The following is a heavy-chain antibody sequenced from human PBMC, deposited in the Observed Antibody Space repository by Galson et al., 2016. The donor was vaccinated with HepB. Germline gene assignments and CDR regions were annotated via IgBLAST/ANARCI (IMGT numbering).Heavy chain of an antibody. CDR3: AREQWYYMDF. Sequence: SLRLSCAASGFTVSTFYMNWVRRASGKGLEWVSVIHNGGGSTYYGDSVKGRFTISRDTSKNTVYLQMNSLRPEDTAVYYCAREQWYYMDFWGKGTTVTVSS. V-gene: IGHV3-53*01. CDR1: GFTVSTFY. D-gene: IGHD6-19*01. J-gene: IGHJ6*03. CDR2: IHNGGGST.